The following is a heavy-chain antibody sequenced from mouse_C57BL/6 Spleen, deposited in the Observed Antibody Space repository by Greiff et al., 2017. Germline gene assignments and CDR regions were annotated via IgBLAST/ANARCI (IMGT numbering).Heavy chain of an antibody. CDR1: GFSLTSYG. D-gene: IGHD2-4*01. Sequence: VQLVESGPGLVQPSPSLSITCTVSGFSLTSYGVHWVRQSPGKGLEWLGVIWSGGSTDYNAAFISRLSISKDNSKSQVFFKMNSLQADDAAIYYCARNGYDYDGFAYWGQGTLVTVSA. V-gene: IGHV2-2*01. CDR3: ARNGYDYDGFAY. J-gene: IGHJ3*01. CDR2: IWSGGST.